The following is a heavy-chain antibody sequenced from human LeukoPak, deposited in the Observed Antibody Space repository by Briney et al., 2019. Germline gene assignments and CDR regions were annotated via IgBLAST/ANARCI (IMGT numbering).Heavy chain of an antibody. J-gene: IGHJ6*02. V-gene: IGHV3-30*18. Sequence: PGGSLRLSCAASGFTFSSYGMHWVRQAPGKGLEWVAVISYDGSNKYHADSVKGRFTISRDNSKNTLYLQMNSLRAEDTAVYYCAKEGLELPDYYYGMDVWDQGTTVTVSS. CDR1: GFTFSSYG. D-gene: IGHD1-7*01. CDR2: ISYDGSNK. CDR3: AKEGLELPDYYYGMDV.